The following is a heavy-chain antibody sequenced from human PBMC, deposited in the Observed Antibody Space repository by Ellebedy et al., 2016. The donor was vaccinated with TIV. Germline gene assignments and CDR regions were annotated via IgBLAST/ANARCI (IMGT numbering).Heavy chain of an antibody. CDR2: ISSSSSYI. Sequence: GESLKISCAASGFTFSSYSMNWVRQAPGKGLEWVSSISSSSSYIYYADSVKGRFTISRDNAKNSLYLQMNSLRAEDTAVYYCARDSIFYAGYSSGPWAPTVAYGMDVWGQGTTVTVSS. J-gene: IGHJ6*02. CDR1: GFTFSSYS. D-gene: IGHD6-19*01. V-gene: IGHV3-21*01. CDR3: ARDSIFYAGYSSGPWAPTVAYGMDV.